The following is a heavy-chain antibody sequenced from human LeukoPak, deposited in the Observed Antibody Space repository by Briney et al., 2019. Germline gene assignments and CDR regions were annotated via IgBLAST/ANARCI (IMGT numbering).Heavy chain of an antibody. Sequence: GGSLRLSCAASGFTFSSYWMHWVRQAPGKGLEWVSRMDPDGRTIDYADSVKGRFTISRDNAKDTLYLQMSSLRDEDTAVYYCAREGAGDSGKYHSYFDHWGQGTLVTVSS. CDR2: MDPDGRTI. D-gene: IGHD1-26*01. CDR1: GFTFSSYW. J-gene: IGHJ4*02. V-gene: IGHV3-74*01. CDR3: AREGAGDSGKYHSYFDH.